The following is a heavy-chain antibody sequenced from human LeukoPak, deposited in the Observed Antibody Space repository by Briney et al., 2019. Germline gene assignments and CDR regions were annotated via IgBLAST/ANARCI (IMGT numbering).Heavy chain of an antibody. CDR2: IYPRGNT. CDR3: ARMTCSSTSCYRLDY. V-gene: IGHV4-38-2*02. CDR1: GYSISSGYY. D-gene: IGHD2-2*02. J-gene: IGHJ4*02. Sequence: SETLSLTCTVSGYSISSGYYWGWIRQPPGKGLEWIACIYPRGNTFYNPSLKSRVTVSLDTSKNHLSLDPSSATAADTAVYYCARMTCSSTSCYRLDYWGQGTLVTVSS.